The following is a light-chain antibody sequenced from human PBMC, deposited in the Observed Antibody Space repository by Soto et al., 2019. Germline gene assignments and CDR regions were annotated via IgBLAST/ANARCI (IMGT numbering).Light chain of an antibody. V-gene: IGKV1-5*01. CDR2: DAS. CDR3: QQYNSYSGT. J-gene: IGKJ1*01. CDR1: QSISSW. Sequence: DIQMTQSPSTLSASVGDRVTITCRASQSISSWLAWYQQKPGKAPKLLIYDASSLESGVPSRFSGGGCGTEFSLAISSLQPDEFATYYCQQYNSYSGTFGQGTKVEIK.